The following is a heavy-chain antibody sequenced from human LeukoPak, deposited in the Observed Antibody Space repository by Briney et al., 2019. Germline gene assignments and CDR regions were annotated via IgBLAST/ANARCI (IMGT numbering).Heavy chain of an antibody. CDR1: GFTFSNYA. CDR2: ISGGSGTT. J-gene: IGHJ4*02. Sequence: PGGSLRLSCAASGFTFSNYAMSWVRQAPGKGMEWVSAISGGSGTTYFADSVRGRFTISRDNSKNTLYLQMNSLRAEDTAVYYCAKTGRVLRFLEWLDYWGQGTLVTVSS. V-gene: IGHV3-23*01. D-gene: IGHD3-3*01. CDR3: AKTGRVLRFLEWLDY.